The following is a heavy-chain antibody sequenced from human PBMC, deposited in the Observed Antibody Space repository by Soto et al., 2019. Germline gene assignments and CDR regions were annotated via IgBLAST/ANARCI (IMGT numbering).Heavy chain of an antibody. V-gene: IGHV4-59*01. Sequence: SETLSLTFTVSGGSISSYYWSWIRQPPGKGLEWIGYIYYSGSTNYNPSLKSRVTISVDTSKNQFSLKLSSVTAADTAVYYCARDTYRHCSGGSCYRPFDYWGQGTLVTVS. J-gene: IGHJ4*02. D-gene: IGHD2-15*01. CDR1: GGSISSYY. CDR2: IYYSGST. CDR3: ARDTYRHCSGGSCYRPFDY.